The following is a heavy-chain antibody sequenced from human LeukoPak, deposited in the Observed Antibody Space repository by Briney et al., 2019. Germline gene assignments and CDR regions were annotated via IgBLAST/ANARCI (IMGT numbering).Heavy chain of an antibody. V-gene: IGHV3-30*04. CDR2: ISYDGSTK. Sequence: GGSLRLSCAASGFSFSSYAMHWVRQVPGKGLEWLTIISYDGSTKCHADSVKDRFTGSRDNSKKTLYLQMKSLRAEDTAVYYCARDWRFGEFIFDYWGQGTLVTVSS. D-gene: IGHD3-10*01. CDR3: ARDWRFGEFIFDY. J-gene: IGHJ4*02. CDR1: GFSFSSYA.